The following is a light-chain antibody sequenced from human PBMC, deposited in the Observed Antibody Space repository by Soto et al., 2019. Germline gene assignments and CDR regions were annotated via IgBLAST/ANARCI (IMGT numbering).Light chain of an antibody. Sequence: EIVLTQSPATLFLSPGERATLSYRASQTVSIFLAWYQQKPGQAPRLLISDASNRATGIPARFSGSGSGTDFTLTISSLEPEDFAVYYCQQRGNWPLTFGGGTKVEIK. J-gene: IGKJ4*01. CDR2: DAS. V-gene: IGKV3-11*01. CDR3: QQRGNWPLT. CDR1: QTVSIF.